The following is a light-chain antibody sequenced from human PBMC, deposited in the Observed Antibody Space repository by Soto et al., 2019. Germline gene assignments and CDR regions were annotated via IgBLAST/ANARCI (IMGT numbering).Light chain of an antibody. V-gene: IGKV1-33*01. CDR2: DAY. J-gene: IGKJ5*01. CDR1: QNIHHD. CDR3: QQYENLPT. Sequence: DLQMTQSPSSLSASVVGSVTITCQASQNIHHDLNWYQPKPGREPKLLICDAYNLEAGVPSRLRESRSGTDFTFTISRLQPEDIATYYCQQYENLPTFGQRTRLEIK.